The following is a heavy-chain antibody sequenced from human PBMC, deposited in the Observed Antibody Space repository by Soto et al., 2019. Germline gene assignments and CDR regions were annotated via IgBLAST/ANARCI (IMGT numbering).Heavy chain of an antibody. CDR2: IYHSGST. J-gene: IGHJ4*02. Sequence: SETLSLTCAVSGGSISSGGYSWSWIRQPPGKGLEWIGYIYHSGSTYYNPSLKSRVTISVDRSKNQFSLKLSSVTAADTAVYYCARADGSSALALNYWGQGTLVTVSS. D-gene: IGHD6-25*01. V-gene: IGHV4-30-2*01. CDR3: ARADGSSALALNY. CDR1: GGSISSGGYS.